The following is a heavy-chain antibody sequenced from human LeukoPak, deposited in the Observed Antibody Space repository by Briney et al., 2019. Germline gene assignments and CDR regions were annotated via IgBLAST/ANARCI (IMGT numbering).Heavy chain of an antibody. CDR2: IRYDGSNK. Sequence: GGSLRLSCAASRFTFSRYGMHWVRQAPGKGLEWVAFIRYDGSNKHYADSVKGRFTISRDNAKNTLYLQMNSLRADDTAIYYCVRDHYYSMDVWGKGTTVTISS. CDR1: RFTFSRYG. V-gene: IGHV3-30*02. J-gene: IGHJ6*03. CDR3: VRDHYYSMDV.